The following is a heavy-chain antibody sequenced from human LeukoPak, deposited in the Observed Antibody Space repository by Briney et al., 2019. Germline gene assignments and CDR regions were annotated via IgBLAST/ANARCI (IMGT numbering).Heavy chain of an antibody. V-gene: IGHV3-23*01. D-gene: IGHD3-9*01. CDR1: GFTFSKYA. J-gene: IGHJ4*02. Sequence: GGSLRLSCAASGFTFSKYAMSWVRQAPGKGLEWVSAISPSDGNTFYADSVKGRFTISRDNSMNTLSLHMNSLRAEDTALYYCAKYYYDIFYFDYWGQGTLVTVSS. CDR3: AKYYYDIFYFDY. CDR2: ISPSDGNT.